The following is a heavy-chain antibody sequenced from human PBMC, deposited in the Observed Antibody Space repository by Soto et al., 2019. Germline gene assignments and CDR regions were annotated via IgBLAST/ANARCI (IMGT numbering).Heavy chain of an antibody. CDR3: AKDQGMGEYSYPLGFYGMDV. V-gene: IGHV3-23*01. Sequence: EVQLLESGGGLVQPGGSLRLSCAASGFTFSSYAMSWVRQAPGKGLEWVSAISGSGGSTYYADSVKGRFTISRDNSKNMLYLQMNSLRAEDTAVYYCAKDQGMGEYSYPLGFYGMDVWGQGTTVTVSS. CDR1: GFTFSSYA. CDR2: ISGSGGST. D-gene: IGHD5-18*01. J-gene: IGHJ6*02.